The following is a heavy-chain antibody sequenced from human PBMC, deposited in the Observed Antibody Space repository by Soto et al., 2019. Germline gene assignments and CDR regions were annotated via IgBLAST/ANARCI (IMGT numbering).Heavy chain of an antibody. CDR3: AKERAIIGKGAFDM. V-gene: IGHV3-23*01. CDR2: ISGGGGDST. CDR1: GFTFSSYA. Sequence: EVHLLESGGGLVQPGGSLTLSCAASGFTFSSYAMSWVRQAPGKGLEWVSAISGGGGDSTYYADSVKGRLIISKDNSRYTLYLQMSSLRAQGTAVYYCAKERAIIGKGAFDMWGQGPMVTVSS. J-gene: IGHJ3*02.